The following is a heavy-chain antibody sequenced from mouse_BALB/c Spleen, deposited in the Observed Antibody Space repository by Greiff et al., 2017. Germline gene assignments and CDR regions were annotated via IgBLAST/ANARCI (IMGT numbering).Heavy chain of an antibody. J-gene: IGHJ4*01. V-gene: IGHV5-6-5*01. CDR3: ARVGDDYYAMDY. CDR1: GFTFSSYA. CDR2: ISSGGST. Sequence: DVMLVESGGGLVKPGGSLKLSCAASGFTFSSYAMSWVRQTPAKRLEWVASISSGGSTYYPDSVMGRFTISRDNARNILYLHMSSLRSEDTAMYYCARVGDDYYAMDYWGQGTSVTVSS.